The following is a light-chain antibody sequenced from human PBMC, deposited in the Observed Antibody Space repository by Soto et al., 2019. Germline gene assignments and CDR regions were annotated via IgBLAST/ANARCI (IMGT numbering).Light chain of an antibody. J-gene: IGKJ4*01. CDR2: AAS. V-gene: IGKV1-39*01. Sequence: DIRMTQSPASLSAYVGDRVTITCRASQSISSYLNWYQQKPGKAPKLLVYAASGLPSGVPARFSGSGSGTDLTLTISSLQPEDFATYYCPHSNIFLHPFGGGTKVDIK. CDR3: PHSNIFLHP. CDR1: QSISSY.